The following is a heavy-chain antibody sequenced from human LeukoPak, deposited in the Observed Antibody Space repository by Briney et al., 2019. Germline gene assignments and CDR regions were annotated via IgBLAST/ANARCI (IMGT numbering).Heavy chain of an antibody. CDR2: SNSDGSST. Sequence: GGSLRLSCAVSGFTFSSYWMHGVRQAPAKGMVWVSRSNSDGSSTNYAASVKGRFTISRDNAKNTLYLQMNSLRAEDTAVYYCARGYSGWCDSWGQGTLVTVSS. J-gene: IGHJ5*01. V-gene: IGHV3-74*01. CDR1: GFTFSSYW. D-gene: IGHD5-12*01. CDR3: ARGYSGWCDS.